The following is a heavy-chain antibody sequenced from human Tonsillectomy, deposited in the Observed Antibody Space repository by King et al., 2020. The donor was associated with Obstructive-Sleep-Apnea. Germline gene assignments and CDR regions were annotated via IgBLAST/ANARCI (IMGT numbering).Heavy chain of an antibody. V-gene: IGHV3-33*01. D-gene: IGHD1-26*01. CDR2: IWYDGSHT. CDR1: GFTFSSYG. Sequence: QLVQSGGGVVQPGRSLRLSCAASGFTFSSYGMHWVRQAPGKGLEWVAAIWYDGSHTYYVESVKGRFTISRDNSKDTLYLQMNNLRAEDTAVYSCARRGTVGGTTANDAFDIWGQGTMVTVSS. CDR3: ARRGTVGGTTANDAFDI. J-gene: IGHJ3*02.